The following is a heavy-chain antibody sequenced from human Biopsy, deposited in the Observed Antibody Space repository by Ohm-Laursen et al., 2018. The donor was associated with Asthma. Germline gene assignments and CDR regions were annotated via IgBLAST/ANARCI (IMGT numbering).Heavy chain of an antibody. CDR1: GFTFSSYG. CDR3: ARGGLGYCSSTSCYQNYYYGMDV. V-gene: IGHV3-33*01. CDR2: IWYDGSNK. J-gene: IGHJ6*02. Sequence: SLRLSCTASGFTFSSYGMHWVRQAPGKGLEWLAVIWYDGSNKYYADSVKGGFTISRDNSKNTLYLQMNSLRAEDTAVYYCARGGLGYCSSTSCYQNYYYGMDVWGQGTTVTVSS. D-gene: IGHD2-2*01.